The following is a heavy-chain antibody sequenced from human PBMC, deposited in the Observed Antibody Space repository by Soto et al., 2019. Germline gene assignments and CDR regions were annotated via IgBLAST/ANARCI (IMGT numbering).Heavy chain of an antibody. V-gene: IGHV1-18*01. Sequence: GASVKVSCKASGYTFTSYGISWVRQAPGQGLEWMGWISAYNGNANYAQKLRGRVTMTTDTSTSTAYMELRSLRSDDTAVYYCARHNSQWPNWFDPWGQGTLVTVSS. D-gene: IGHD2-21*01. CDR1: GYTFTSYG. CDR2: ISAYNGNA. CDR3: ARHNSQWPNWFDP. J-gene: IGHJ5*02.